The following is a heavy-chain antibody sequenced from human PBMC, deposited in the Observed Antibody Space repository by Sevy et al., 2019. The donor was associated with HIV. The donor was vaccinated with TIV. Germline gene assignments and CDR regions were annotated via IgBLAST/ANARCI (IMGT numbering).Heavy chain of an antibody. J-gene: IGHJ6*02. D-gene: IGHD6-13*01. CDR3: ARAIAAPRGMDV. CDR2: IYYSGIT. Sequence: SETLSLTCTVSGDSISSYDWSWIRQPPGKGLEWIGYIYYSGITDYNPSLKSRVTISVDTSKNQFSLKLNSVTAADTAVYYCARAIAAPRGMDVWGQGTTVTVSS. V-gene: IGHV4-59*01. CDR1: GDSISSYD.